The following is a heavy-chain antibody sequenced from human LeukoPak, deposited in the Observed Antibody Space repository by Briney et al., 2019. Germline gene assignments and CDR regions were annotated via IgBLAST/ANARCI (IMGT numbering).Heavy chain of an antibody. V-gene: IGHV4-34*01. CDR3: ARGYSGYENYMDV. CDR1: GGTFRGYY. CDR2: INHSGST. J-gene: IGHJ6*03. D-gene: IGHD5-12*01. Sequence: SETLSLTCAVYGGTFRGYYWGWLRQRPGKGLKWFGEINHSGSTNYNPSLKSRVTISVDTSKNQFSLKLSSVTAADTAVYYCARGYSGYENYMDVWGKGTTVTISS.